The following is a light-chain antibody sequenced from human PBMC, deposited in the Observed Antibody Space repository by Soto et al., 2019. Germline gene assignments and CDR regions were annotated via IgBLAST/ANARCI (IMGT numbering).Light chain of an antibody. CDR3: QQSYSSPLT. J-gene: IGKJ4*01. CDR1: QRISSY. V-gene: IGKV1-39*01. CDR2: AAS. Sequence: DIPMTQSPSSLSASVGDSVTITCRASQRISSYLNWYQQKPGKAPKLLIYAASTLQSGVPSRFSGSESGTEFTLTITTLQPEDFATYYCQQSYSSPLTFGGGTKVAIK.